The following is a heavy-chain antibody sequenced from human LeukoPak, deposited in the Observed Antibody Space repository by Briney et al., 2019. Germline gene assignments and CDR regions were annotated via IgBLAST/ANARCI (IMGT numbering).Heavy chain of an antibody. J-gene: IGHJ4*02. CDR1: GFTFSSYW. V-gene: IGHV3-7*03. Sequence: PGGSLRLSCAASGFTFSSYWMSWVRQAPGKGLEWVANIKQDGSEKYYVDSVKGRFTISRDNAKNSLCLQMNSLRAEDTAVYYCARDSLSFGESPSWDYWGQGTLVTVSS. CDR2: IKQDGSEK. D-gene: IGHD3-10*01. CDR3: ARDSLSFGESPSWDY.